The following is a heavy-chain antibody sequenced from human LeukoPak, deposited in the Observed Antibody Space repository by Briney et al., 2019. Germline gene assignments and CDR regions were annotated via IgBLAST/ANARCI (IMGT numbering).Heavy chain of an antibody. CDR2: IYYSGST. Sequence: SETLSLTCTVSGGSISSYYWSWIRQPPGKGLEGIGYIYYSGSTNYNPSLKSRVTISVDTSKNQFSLKLSSVTAADTAVYYCAKVEMATTPPDYWGQGTLVTVSS. V-gene: IGHV4-59*01. J-gene: IGHJ4*02. CDR3: AKVEMATTPPDY. CDR1: GGSISSYY. D-gene: IGHD5-24*01.